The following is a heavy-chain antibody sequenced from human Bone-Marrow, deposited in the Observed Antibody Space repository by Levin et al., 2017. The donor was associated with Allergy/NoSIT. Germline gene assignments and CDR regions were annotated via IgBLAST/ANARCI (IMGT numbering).Heavy chain of an antibody. Sequence: SETLSLTCTVSGGSISSTSYYWGWIRQPPGKGLEWIASIYYSGSTMYNPSLKSRVIISVDTSKNQVSLKLSSVTAADTAVFYCARWSRAAAPKPDAHGFDVWGQGTMVTVSS. CDR1: GGSISSTSYY. CDR2: IYYSGST. D-gene: IGHD6-13*01. J-gene: IGHJ3*01. V-gene: IGHV4-39*01. CDR3: ARWSRAAAPKPDAHGFDV.